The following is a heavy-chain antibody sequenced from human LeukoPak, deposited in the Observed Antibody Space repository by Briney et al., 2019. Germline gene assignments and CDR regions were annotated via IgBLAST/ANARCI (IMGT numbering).Heavy chain of an antibody. D-gene: IGHD1-14*01. J-gene: IGHJ4*02. V-gene: IGHV3-74*01. CDR3: VRGLINSPGIDC. Sequence: GGSLRLSCAASGFTFSDYWFHWVRQAPGKGPVRVSRIDTDGSFTDYADSVKGRFSISRDNAKNTLYLQMNSLRAEDTAVYFCVRGLINSPGIDCWGQGTQVTVSS. CDR2: IDTDGSFT. CDR1: GFTFSDYW.